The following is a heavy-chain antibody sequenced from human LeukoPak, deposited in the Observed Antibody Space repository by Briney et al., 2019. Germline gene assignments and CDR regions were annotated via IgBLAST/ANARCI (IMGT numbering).Heavy chain of an antibody. CDR1: GGTFSSYA. J-gene: IGHJ4*02. D-gene: IGHD1-26*01. V-gene: IGHV1-69*06. CDR3: ARAKGATYYFDY. CDR2: IIPIFGTA. Sequence: GASVNVSCTASGGTFSSYAISWVRQAPGQGLGWMGRIIPIFGTANYAQKFQGRVTITADKSTSTAYMELSSLRSEDTAVYYCARAKGATYYFDYWGQGTLVTVSS.